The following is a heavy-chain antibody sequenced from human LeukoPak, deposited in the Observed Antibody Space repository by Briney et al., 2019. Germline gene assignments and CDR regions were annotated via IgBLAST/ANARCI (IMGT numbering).Heavy chain of an antibody. Sequence: ASVKVSCKASGYTFTSYGISWVRQAPGQGLEWMGWISAYNGNTNYAQKLQGRVTMTTDTSTSTAYMELRSLRSDDTAVYYCARPSTHYYDSSDYFDSWGQGTLVTVST. CDR3: ARPSTHYYDSSDYFDS. V-gene: IGHV1-18*01. CDR2: ISAYNGNT. D-gene: IGHD3-22*01. CDR1: GYTFTSYG. J-gene: IGHJ4*02.